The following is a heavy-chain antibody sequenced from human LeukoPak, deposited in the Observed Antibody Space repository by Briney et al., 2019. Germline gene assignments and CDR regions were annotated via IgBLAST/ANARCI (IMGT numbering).Heavy chain of an antibody. CDR1: GYTFTDYY. V-gene: IGHV1-2*02. CDR3: ARALYTSRSYLATFSPTNFDY. Sequence: ASVKVSCKASGYTFTDYYMHWVRQAPGQGLEWMGWINPNTGGTNYAQKFQGRVTMTRDTSISTPYMELSWLRSDDTAVYYCARALYTSRSYLATFSPTNFDYWDQGTLVTVSS. CDR2: INPNTGGT. D-gene: IGHD6-13*01. J-gene: IGHJ4*02.